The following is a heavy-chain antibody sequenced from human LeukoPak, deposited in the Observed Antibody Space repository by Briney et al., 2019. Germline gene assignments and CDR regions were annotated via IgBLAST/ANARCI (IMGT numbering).Heavy chain of an antibody. V-gene: IGHV4-61*01. CDR3: ARGGPPGYYYDYYMDV. CDR1: GYSISSGYY. Sequence: PSETLSLTCTVSGYSISSGYYWGWIRQPPGKGLEWIGYIYYSGSTNFNPSLKRRVTIAVDTSKNQFSLKMSSVTAADTAVYFCARGGPPGYYYDYYMDVWGKGTTVTISS. J-gene: IGHJ6*03. CDR2: IYYSGST.